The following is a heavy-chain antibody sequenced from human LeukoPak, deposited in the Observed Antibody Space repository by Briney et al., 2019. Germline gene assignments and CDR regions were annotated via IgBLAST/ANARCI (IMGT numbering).Heavy chain of an antibody. CDR2: MNPNSGNT. Sequence: ASVKVSFKASGYTFISYDINWVRQATGQGLEWMGWMNPNSGNTGYAQKFQGRVAMIRDTSIGTAYMELSSLRFEDTAVYYCARVSYLYDSSGNPYFDSFDIWGQGTMVTVSS. J-gene: IGHJ3*02. CDR1: GYTFISYD. CDR3: ARVSYLYDSSGNPYFDSFDI. D-gene: IGHD3-22*01. V-gene: IGHV1-8*01.